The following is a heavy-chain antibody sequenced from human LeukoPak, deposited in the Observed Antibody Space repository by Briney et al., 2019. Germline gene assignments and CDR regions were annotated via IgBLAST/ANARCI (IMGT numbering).Heavy chain of an antibody. J-gene: IGHJ5*02. V-gene: IGHV3-23*01. CDR3: AKVAEIDL. D-gene: IGHD2-15*01. CDR1: GFTFTNYA. Sequence: GGSLRLSCATSGFTFTNYAMNWVREAPGKGLEWVSAVTGLGDTTYYADSVKGRFFMSREDSKTTVYLQMNSLRAEDTAIYYCAKVAEIDLWGQGTLVTVPS. CDR2: VTGLGDTT.